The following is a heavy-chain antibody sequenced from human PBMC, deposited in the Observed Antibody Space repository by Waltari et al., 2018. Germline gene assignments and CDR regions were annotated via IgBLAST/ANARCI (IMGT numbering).Heavy chain of an antibody. D-gene: IGHD1-26*01. CDR3: ARDGGGTNRSYRYFDL. CDR2: ISSSGTFV. Sequence: QVQLVESGVGLVKPGGSLGLSWAAVGFGFSDSYMCGRRHAPGKGLEWISHISSSGTFVYYADSVKGRFTISRDNAKNSLYLQMNSLKDEDTAVYYCARDGGGTNRSYRYFDLWGRGTLVRVSS. CDR1: GFGFSDSY. V-gene: IGHV3-11*01. J-gene: IGHJ2*01.